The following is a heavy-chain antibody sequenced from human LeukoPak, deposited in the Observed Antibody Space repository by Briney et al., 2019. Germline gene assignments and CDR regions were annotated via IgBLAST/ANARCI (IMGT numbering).Heavy chain of an antibody. V-gene: IGHV4-4*07. CDR1: GGSISSYY. CDR3: ARNYDFWSGYYKAYYYYMDV. D-gene: IGHD3-3*01. Sequence: SETLSLTCTVSGGSISSYYWSWIRQPAGKGLEWIGRIYTSGNTNYNPSLKSRVTMSVDTSKNQFSLKLSSVTAADTAVYYCARNYDFWSGYYKAYYYYMDVWGKGTTVTVSS. J-gene: IGHJ6*03. CDR2: IYTSGNT.